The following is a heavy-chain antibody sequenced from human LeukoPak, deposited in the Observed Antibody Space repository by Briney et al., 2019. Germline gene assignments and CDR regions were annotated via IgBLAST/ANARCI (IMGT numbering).Heavy chain of an antibody. Sequence: KPSETLSLTCTVSGVSISSSSYYWGWIRQPPGQGLEWIGSIYYSGSTYYNPSLKSRVTISVDTSKNQFSLKLSSVTAADTAVYYCARQGQQLVPGGRVDYWGQGTLVTVSS. J-gene: IGHJ4*02. V-gene: IGHV4-39*01. CDR1: GVSISSSSYY. CDR3: ARQGQQLVPGGRVDY. D-gene: IGHD6-13*01. CDR2: IYYSGST.